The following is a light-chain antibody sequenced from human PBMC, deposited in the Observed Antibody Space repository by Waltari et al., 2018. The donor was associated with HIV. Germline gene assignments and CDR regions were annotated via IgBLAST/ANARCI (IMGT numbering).Light chain of an antibody. CDR2: SAS. CDR3: LQSYSLFMWT. CDR1: QSISRY. V-gene: IGKV1-39*01. J-gene: IGKJ1*01. Sequence: DIQMTQSPSSLSASVGDRVTITCRASQSISRYLSWYQQKPGKIPELLIYSASSLQTGFPSRFSGSGSGTDFTLTISSLQPEDFATYYCLQSYSLFMWTFGQGTKVEVK.